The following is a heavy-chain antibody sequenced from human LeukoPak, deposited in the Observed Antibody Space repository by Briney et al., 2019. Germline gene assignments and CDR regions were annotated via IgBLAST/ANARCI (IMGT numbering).Heavy chain of an antibody. V-gene: IGHV3-7*03. D-gene: IGHD3-10*01. J-gene: IGHJ4*01. CDR2: IKQDGSEK. Sequence: GGSLRLSCAASGFTFSSYWMSWVRQAPGKGLEWVANIKQDGSEKYYVDSVKGRFTISRDNAKNSLYLQMNSLKAEDTAVYYCAKGGGSDGSGSYSYWGHGTLVTVSS. CDR3: AKGGGSDGSGSYSY. CDR1: GFTFSSYW.